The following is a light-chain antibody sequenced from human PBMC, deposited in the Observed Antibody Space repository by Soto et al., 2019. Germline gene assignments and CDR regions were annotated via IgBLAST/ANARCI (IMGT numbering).Light chain of an antibody. V-gene: IGLV2-11*01. J-gene: IGLJ1*01. CDR2: DVS. CDR1: SSDVGGYNY. Sequence: QSALTQPRSVSGSPGQSVTISCTGTSSDVGGYNYVSWYQQHPGKAPKLMIYDVSKRPSGVPDRFSGSKSGNTASPTISGLQAEDEADYYCCSYAGSYTSGVFGTGTKVTV. CDR3: CSYAGSYTSGV.